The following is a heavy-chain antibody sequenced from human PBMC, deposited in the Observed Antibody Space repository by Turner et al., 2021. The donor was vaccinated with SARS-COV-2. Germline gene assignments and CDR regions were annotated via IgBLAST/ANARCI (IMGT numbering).Heavy chain of an antibody. CDR3: AGEIVVVPAARYYSYGMDV. J-gene: IGHJ6*02. Sequence: QVQLQESGPGLVKPSPTLSPTCTVSGGSISIGGYYWSWIRQHPGKGLEWIGYIYYSGSTYYNPSLKSRVTISVDTSKNQFSLKLSSVTAADTAVYYCAGEIVVVPAARYYSYGMDVWGQGTTVTVSS. D-gene: IGHD2-2*01. CDR1: GGSISIGGYY. CDR2: IYYSGST. V-gene: IGHV4-31*02.